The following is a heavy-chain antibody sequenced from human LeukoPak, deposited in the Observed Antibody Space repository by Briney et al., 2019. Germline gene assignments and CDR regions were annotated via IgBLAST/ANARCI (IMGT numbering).Heavy chain of an antibody. Sequence: ASVKVSCKASGYTFTSYYMHWVRQAPGQGLEWMGIINPSGGSTSYAQKFQGRVTMTRDTSTSTVYMELSSLRSEDTAVYYCARALKNRGYCSGGSCYQRGFSHYYGMDVWGQGTTVTVSS. D-gene: IGHD2-15*01. CDR2: INPSGGST. J-gene: IGHJ6*02. CDR1: GYTFTSYY. V-gene: IGHV1-46*01. CDR3: ARALKNRGYCSGGSCYQRGFSHYYGMDV.